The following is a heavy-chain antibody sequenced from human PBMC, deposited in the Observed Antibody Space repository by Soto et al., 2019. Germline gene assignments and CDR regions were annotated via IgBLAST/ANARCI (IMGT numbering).Heavy chain of an antibody. CDR3: ARSYTFTWYASVWFDP. D-gene: IGHD2-2*02. CDR1: GGSFSDYY. V-gene: IGHV4-34*01. CDR2: IEHSGST. J-gene: IGHJ5*02. Sequence: QVQLQQWGAGLLKPSETLSLTCAVYGGSFSDYYWTWIRQPPGKGLEWIGEIEHSGSTNYNPSLKSRVTISVDTSKNHFSLKLSSVTAADTAVYYCARSYTFTWYASVWFDPWGQGNLATVSS.